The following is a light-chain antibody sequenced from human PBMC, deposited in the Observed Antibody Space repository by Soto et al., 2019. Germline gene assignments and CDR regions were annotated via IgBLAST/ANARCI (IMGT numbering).Light chain of an antibody. J-gene: IGLJ1*01. V-gene: IGLV2-14*01. CDR2: GVS. Sequence: QSVLTQPASVSGSPGQSITISCTGTTSDVSIYNYVSWYQQHPGKAPKLMIYGVSNRPSGVSNRFSGAKSGHTASLTISGLQVEDEADYYCTSHAGTINFPYIFGTGTKVTVL. CDR1: TSDVSIYNY. CDR3: TSHAGTINFPYI.